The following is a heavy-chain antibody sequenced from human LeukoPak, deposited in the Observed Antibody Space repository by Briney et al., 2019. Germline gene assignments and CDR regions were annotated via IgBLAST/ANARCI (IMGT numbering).Heavy chain of an antibody. CDR3: SRDDPVYFHT. D-gene: IGHD1-14*01. J-gene: IGHJ5*02. V-gene: IGHV4-4*07. Sequence: SETLSLTCTVSGGSMSTYAWSWIRQSAGKGLEWIGRLYSGGTNYYNPSLKSRVSMSKDAFKKEVYLEMKFVTAADRAVYYCSRDDPVYFHTWGQGILVPASS. CDR1: GGSMSTYA. CDR2: LYSGGTN.